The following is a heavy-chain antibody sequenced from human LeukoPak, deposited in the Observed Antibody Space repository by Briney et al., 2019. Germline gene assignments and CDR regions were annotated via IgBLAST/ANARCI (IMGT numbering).Heavy chain of an antibody. CDR1: GGSISSSSYY. Sequence: SETLSLTCTVSGGSISSSSYYWGWIRQPPGKGLEWIGSIYYSGSTYYNPSLKSRVTISVDTSKNQFSLKLSSVTAADTAVYYCARGLSVLSYYYMDVWGKGTTVTVSS. CDR2: IYYSGST. V-gene: IGHV4-39*07. CDR3: ARGLSVLSYYYMDV. J-gene: IGHJ6*03. D-gene: IGHD2-8*01.